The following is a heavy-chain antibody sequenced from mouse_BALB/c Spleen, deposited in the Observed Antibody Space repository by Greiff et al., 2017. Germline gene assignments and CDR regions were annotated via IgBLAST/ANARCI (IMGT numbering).Heavy chain of an antibody. CDR3: ARYSYGNHRGYAMDY. V-gene: IGHV1-7*01. J-gene: IGHJ4*01. CDR2: INPSTGYT. D-gene: IGHD2-1*01. Sequence: VQLQQSGAELAKPGASVKMSCKASGYTFTSYWMHWVKQRPGQGLEWIGYINPSTGYTEYNQKFKDKATLTADKSSSTAYMQLSSLTSEDSAVYYCARYSYGNHRGYAMDYWGQGTSVTVSS. CDR1: GYTFTSYW.